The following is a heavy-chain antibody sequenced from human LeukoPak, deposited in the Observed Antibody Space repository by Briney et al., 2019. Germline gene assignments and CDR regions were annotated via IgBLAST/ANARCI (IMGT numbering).Heavy chain of an antibody. V-gene: IGHV1-18*01. CDR1: GYTFTSYG. CDR2: ISAYNGNT. Sequence: ASVKVSCKASGYTFTSYGISWVRQAPGQGLEWMGWISAYNGNTNYAQKLQGRVTMTTDTSTSTAYMELRSLRSDDTAVYYCARDESRYCSGGSCSSFRYWGQGTLVTVSS. D-gene: IGHD2-15*01. CDR3: ARDESRYCSGGSCSSFRY. J-gene: IGHJ4*02.